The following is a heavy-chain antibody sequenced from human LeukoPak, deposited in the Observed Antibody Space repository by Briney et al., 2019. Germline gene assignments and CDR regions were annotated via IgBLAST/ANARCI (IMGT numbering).Heavy chain of an antibody. V-gene: IGHV4-59*08. CDR2: IYYSGST. J-gene: IGHJ6*02. CDR3: ARHTAAPHYYYYGMDV. CDR1: GGFISSYY. Sequence: SETLSLTCTVSGGFISSYYWSWIRQPPGKGLEWIGYIYYSGSTNYNPSLKSRVTISVDTSKNQFSLKLSSVTAADTAVYYCARHTAAPHYYYYGMDVWGQGTTVTVSS. D-gene: IGHD2-15*01.